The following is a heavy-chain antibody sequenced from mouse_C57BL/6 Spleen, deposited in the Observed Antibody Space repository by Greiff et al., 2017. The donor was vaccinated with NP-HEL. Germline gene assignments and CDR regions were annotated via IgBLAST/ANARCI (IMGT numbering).Heavy chain of an antibody. CDR3: ARSVGGSYWYFDV. Sequence: QVQLQQSGAELVKPGASVKISCKASGYAFSSYWMNWVQQRPGKGLEWLGQIYPGDGDTNYNGKFKGKATLTADKSSSTAYMQLSSLTSEDSAVYFCARSVGGSYWYFDVWGTGTTVTVSS. CDR1: GYAFSSYW. D-gene: IGHD1-1*02. CDR2: IYPGDGDT. J-gene: IGHJ1*03. V-gene: IGHV1-80*01.